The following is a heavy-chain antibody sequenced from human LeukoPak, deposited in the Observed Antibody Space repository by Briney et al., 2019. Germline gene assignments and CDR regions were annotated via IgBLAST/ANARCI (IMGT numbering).Heavy chain of an antibody. CDR1: GVSISSGDYY. V-gene: IGHV4-30-4*01. Sequence: PSETLSLTCTVSGVSISSGDYYWRWIRQPPGKGLEWIGYFYYSGSTYYNPSLKSRVTIPVDTSKNQFSLKLSSVTAADTAVYYCARPYYYDSRIDPWGQGTLVTVSS. CDR3: ARPYYYDSRIDP. D-gene: IGHD3-22*01. CDR2: FYYSGST. J-gene: IGHJ5*02.